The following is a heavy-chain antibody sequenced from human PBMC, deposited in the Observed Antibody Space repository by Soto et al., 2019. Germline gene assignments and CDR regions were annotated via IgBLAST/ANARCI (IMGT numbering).Heavy chain of an antibody. V-gene: IGHV4-30-4*01. CDR2: IYYSGST. D-gene: IGHD1-26*01. J-gene: IGHJ4*02. CDR1: GGSISSGDYY. Sequence: SETLSLTCTVSGGSISSGDYYWSWIRQPPGKGLEWIGYIYYSGSTYYNPSLKSRVTISVDTSKNQFSLKLSSVTAADTAVYYCAISGGNSVYFEYWCQGTLLSVSS. CDR3: AISGGNSVYFEY.